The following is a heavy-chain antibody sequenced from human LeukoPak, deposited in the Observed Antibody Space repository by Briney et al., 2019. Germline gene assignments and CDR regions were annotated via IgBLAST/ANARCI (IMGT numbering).Heavy chain of an antibody. CDR2: ITGSGGST. J-gene: IGHJ4*02. CDR3: AKDRGTMVYAGFDF. CDR1: GFTFPESA. Sequence: PGGSLRLSCAASGFTFPESAMNWVRQAPGKGLEWVSGITGSGGSTFYADSVQGRFTISRDNSKNTLYLQMNSLSAEDTAVYYCAKDRGTMVYAGFDFWGQGTLVTVSS. V-gene: IGHV3-23*01. D-gene: IGHD2-8*01.